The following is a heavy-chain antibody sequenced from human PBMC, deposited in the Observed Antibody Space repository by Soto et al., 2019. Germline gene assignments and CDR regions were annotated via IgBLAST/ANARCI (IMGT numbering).Heavy chain of an antibody. CDR1: GFTFSNSD. CDR2: ISGSGGNT. Sequence: EIHLLESGGGLVQLGGSQRLSCAASGFTFSNSDMTWVRQAPGKGLEWVSGISGSGGNTYYADSVKGRFTISRDNSKNTLYLLMNSLRAKDTALYYCAKDSPSGYLPYWGQGTLVTVSS. V-gene: IGHV3-23*01. J-gene: IGHJ4*02. CDR3: AKDSPSGYLPY. D-gene: IGHD3-3*01.